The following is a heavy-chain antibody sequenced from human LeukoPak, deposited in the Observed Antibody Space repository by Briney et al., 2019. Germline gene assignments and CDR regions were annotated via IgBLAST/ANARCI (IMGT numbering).Heavy chain of an antibody. CDR3: ARDLAAAGLNAFDI. CDR1: GGSISSYY. V-gene: IGHV4-59*12. CDR2: IYYSGST. J-gene: IGHJ3*02. D-gene: IGHD6-13*01. Sequence: SETLSLTCTVSGGSISSYYWSWIRQPPGKGLEWIGYIYYSGSTNYNPSLKSRVTISVDTSKNQFSLKLSSVTAADTAVYYCARDLAAAGLNAFDIWGQGTMVTVSS.